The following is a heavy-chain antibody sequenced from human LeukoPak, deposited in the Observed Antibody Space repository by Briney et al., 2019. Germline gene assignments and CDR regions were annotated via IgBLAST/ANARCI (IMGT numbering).Heavy chain of an antibody. D-gene: IGHD3-3*01. CDR2: IYYSGST. V-gene: IGHV4-4*02. CDR3: ARERSGSEIFARSFDI. CDR1: GGSISSSNW. J-gene: IGHJ3*02. Sequence: SETLSLTCAVSGGSISSSNWWTWVRQSPGKGLEWIGEIYYSGSTNYNPSLKSRITISVDKSKNQFSLKLSSVTAADTAVYYCARERSGSEIFARSFDIWGQGTMVTVSS.